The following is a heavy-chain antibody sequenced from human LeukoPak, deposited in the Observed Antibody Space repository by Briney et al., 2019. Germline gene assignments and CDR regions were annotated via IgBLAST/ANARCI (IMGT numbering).Heavy chain of an antibody. CDR2: ISGSGGST. CDR3: AKVAEVGATGYYYYMDV. CDR1: GFTFSSYG. Sequence: PGVSLRLSCSASGFTFSSYGMIWVRQGPGKELEWVSAISGSGGSTYYADSVKVRFTISRDNSKNTLYLQMNSLRAEDTAVYYCAKVAEVGATGYYYYMDVWGKGTTVTISS. J-gene: IGHJ6*03. D-gene: IGHD1-26*01. V-gene: IGHV3-23*01.